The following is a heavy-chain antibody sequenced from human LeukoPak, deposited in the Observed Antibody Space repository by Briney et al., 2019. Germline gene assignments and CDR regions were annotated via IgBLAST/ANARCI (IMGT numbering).Heavy chain of an antibody. J-gene: IGHJ4*02. CDR2: INHSGST. CDR3: ARGPYCSSTSCPTYYFDY. D-gene: IGHD2-2*01. Sequence: PSETLSLTCTVSGGAISGYYWSWIRQPPGKGLEWIGEINHSGSTNYNPSLKSRVTISVDTSKNQFSLKLSSVTAADTAVYYCARGPYCSSTSCPTYYFDYWGQGTLVTVSS. CDR1: GGAISGYY. V-gene: IGHV4-34*01.